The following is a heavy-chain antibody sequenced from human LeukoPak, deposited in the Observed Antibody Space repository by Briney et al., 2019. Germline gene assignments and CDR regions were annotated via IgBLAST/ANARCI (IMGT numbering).Heavy chain of an antibody. J-gene: IGHJ4*02. Sequence: GGSLRLSCATSGFTVSSNYMSWVRQAPGKGLEWVSVIYDSGTTYYADSVKGRFLIFRDTSKNTVDPQMNSLRVEDTAVYYCAGRRSSGWYAYWGQGTLVTVSS. CDR2: IYDSGTT. CDR3: AGRRSSGWYAY. V-gene: IGHV3-53*01. D-gene: IGHD6-19*01. CDR1: GFTVSSNY.